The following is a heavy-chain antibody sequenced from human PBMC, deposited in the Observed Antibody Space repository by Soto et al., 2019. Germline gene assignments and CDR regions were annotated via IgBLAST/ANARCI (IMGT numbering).Heavy chain of an antibody. CDR3: ARVLPGYYYMDV. Sequence: PSETLSLTCTVSGGSISSYYWSWIRQPPGKGLEWIGYIYYSGSTNYNPSLKSRVTISVDTSKNQFSLKLSSVTAADTAVYYCARVLPGYYYMDVWGKGTTVTVSS. V-gene: IGHV4-59*01. CDR1: GGSISSYY. J-gene: IGHJ6*03. CDR2: IYYSGST.